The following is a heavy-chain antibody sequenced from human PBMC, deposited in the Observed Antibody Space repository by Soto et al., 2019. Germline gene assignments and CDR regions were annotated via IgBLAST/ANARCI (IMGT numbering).Heavy chain of an antibody. J-gene: IGHJ6*02. CDR3: AILGYSSSISGMDV. D-gene: IGHD6-6*01. CDR2: ISAYNGNT. V-gene: IGHV1-18*01. CDR1: GYTFTSYG. Sequence: ASVKVSCKASGYTFTSYGISWVRQAPGQGLEWMGWISAYNGNTNYAQKLQGRVTMTTDTSTSTAYMELRSLRSDDTAVYYRAILGYSSSISGMDVWGQGTTVTVSS.